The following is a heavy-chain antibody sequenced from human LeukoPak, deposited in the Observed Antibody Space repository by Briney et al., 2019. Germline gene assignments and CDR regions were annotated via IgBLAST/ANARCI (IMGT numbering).Heavy chain of an antibody. Sequence: GGSLRLSCAASGFTFSTYEMNWVRQAPGKGLEWVSYIRSTSNTIYYADSVKGRFTISRDNAKNSLYLQMNSLRAEDTAVYYCARDFGRWFIDYWGQGTLVTVSS. D-gene: IGHD4-23*01. CDR2: IRSTSNTI. J-gene: IGHJ4*02. V-gene: IGHV3-48*03. CDR3: ARDFGRWFIDY. CDR1: GFTFSTYE.